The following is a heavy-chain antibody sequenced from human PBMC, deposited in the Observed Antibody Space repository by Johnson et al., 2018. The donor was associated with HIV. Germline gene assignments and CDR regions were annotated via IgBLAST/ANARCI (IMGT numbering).Heavy chain of an antibody. CDR2: INSDGSNT. V-gene: IGHV3-74*01. D-gene: IGHD6-6*01. J-gene: IGHJ3*02. Sequence: VQLVESGGGLVQPGGSLRLSCAVSGFTFSSYWMHWVRQAPGKGLVWVSRINSDGSNTRYADSVKGRFTISRDNAKNTLYLQMNSLRAEDTAVYYCARDRKWVAARSGDAFDIWGQGTMVTVSS. CDR3: ARDRKWVAARSGDAFDI. CDR1: GFTFSSYW.